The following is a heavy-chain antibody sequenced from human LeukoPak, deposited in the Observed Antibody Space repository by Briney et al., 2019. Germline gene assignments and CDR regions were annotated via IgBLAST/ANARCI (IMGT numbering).Heavy chain of an antibody. Sequence: SETLSLTCTVSGGSISTYYGNWIRQPPGRGLEWIGYIYYSGSTNYNPSLKSRVTISVDTSKNQFSLKLSSVTAADTAVYYCAREIRDYFDYWGQGTLVTVSS. CDR3: AREIRDYFDY. CDR2: IYYSGST. D-gene: IGHD5-24*01. V-gene: IGHV4-59*01. CDR1: GGSISTYY. J-gene: IGHJ4*02.